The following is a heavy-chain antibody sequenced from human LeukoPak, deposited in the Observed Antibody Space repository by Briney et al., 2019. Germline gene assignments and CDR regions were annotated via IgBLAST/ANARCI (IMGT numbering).Heavy chain of an antibody. J-gene: IGHJ4*02. CDR2: INAGNGNT. Sequence: ASVKVSCKASGYTFTSYAMHWVRQAPGQRLEWMGWINAGNGNTKYSQEFQGRVTIARDTSASTAYMELSSLRSEDMAVYYCARAGVIQKYSYDPYYFDYWGQGTLVTVSS. CDR3: ARAGVIQKYSYDPYYFDY. CDR1: GYTFTSYA. V-gene: IGHV1-3*03. D-gene: IGHD5-18*01.